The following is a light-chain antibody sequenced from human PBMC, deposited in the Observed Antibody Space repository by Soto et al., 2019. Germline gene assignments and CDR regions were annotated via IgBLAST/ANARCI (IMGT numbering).Light chain of an antibody. CDR1: SSDVGSYNL. V-gene: IGLV2-23*01. CDR2: EGS. CDR3: CSYAGSSTSVV. Sequence: QSALTQPASVSGSPGQSITISCTGTSSDVGSYNLVSWYQQHPGKAPKLMIYEGSKRPSGVSNRFSGSKSGNTASVTISGLQAEDEADYYCCSYAGSSTSVVFGGGTKLTVL. J-gene: IGLJ2*01.